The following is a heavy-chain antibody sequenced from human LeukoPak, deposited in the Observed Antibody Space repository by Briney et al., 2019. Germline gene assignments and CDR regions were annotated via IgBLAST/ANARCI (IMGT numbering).Heavy chain of an antibody. CDR2: IYAGDSDT. Sequence: GESLQISCKGSGYSFTNYWIGWVRQMPGKGLEWMGIIYAGDSDTRYSPSFQGQVTISADKSINTAYLQWSSLKASDTAMYYCARGGPSYALDYWGQGTLVTVSS. J-gene: IGHJ4*02. V-gene: IGHV5-51*01. CDR3: ARGGPSYALDY. CDR1: GYSFTNYW. D-gene: IGHD3-16*01.